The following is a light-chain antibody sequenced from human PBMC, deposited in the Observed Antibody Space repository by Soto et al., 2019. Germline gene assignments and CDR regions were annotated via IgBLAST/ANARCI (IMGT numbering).Light chain of an antibody. CDR2: DAS. CDR1: QSISTW. CDR3: QEYNSDWT. Sequence: DIQMTQSPSTLSASVVDRVTSNCRASQSISTWLAWYQQKAGKAPKLLIYDASSLESGVPSRFGGAGSGTEFTLSISSLQPDDVAIYYCQEYNSDWTFGQGTQVDIK. J-gene: IGKJ1*01. V-gene: IGKV1-5*01.